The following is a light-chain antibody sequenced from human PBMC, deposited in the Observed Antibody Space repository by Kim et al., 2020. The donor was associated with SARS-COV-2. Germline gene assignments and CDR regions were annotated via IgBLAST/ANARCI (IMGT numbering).Light chain of an antibody. CDR1: KTINSR. V-gene: IGKV3-15*01. Sequence: PGGRTTLSCRARKTINSRLVWYQQKPGQVPRLLIYDAATRATGVPARFIGSGSETDFTLTISSLQSEDFAVYYCQQSNDWPPLTFGQGTKVDIK. CDR3: QQSNDWPPLT. CDR2: DAA. J-gene: IGKJ1*01.